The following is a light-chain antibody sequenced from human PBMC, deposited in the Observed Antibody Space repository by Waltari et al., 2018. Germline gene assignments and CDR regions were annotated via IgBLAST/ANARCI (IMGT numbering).Light chain of an antibody. V-gene: IGLV2-23*02. CDR3: SSYAGSSKGV. CDR2: AVS. Sequence: QSALTQPASVSGSPGQSLTISCTGTSSHVVNYNRVSWYQQPPGKAPKLMIYAVSKPPAGVSDRFSGSKSGDMASLTISGLQPEDEAEYFCSSYAGSSKGVFGGGTKVTVL. J-gene: IGLJ2*01. CDR1: SSHVVNYNR.